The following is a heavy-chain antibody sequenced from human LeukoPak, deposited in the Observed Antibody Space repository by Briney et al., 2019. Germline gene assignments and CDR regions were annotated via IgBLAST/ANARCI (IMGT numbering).Heavy chain of an antibody. V-gene: IGHV3-30*18. Sequence: PGGSLRLSCAASGFTFSSYAMHWVRQAPGKGLEWVAVISYDGSNNYYADSVKGRFTISRDNSKNTVYLQMNSLRAEDTAVYYCAKILHGAAAGTGPDYWGQGTVVTVSS. CDR2: ISYDGSNN. D-gene: IGHD6-13*01. J-gene: IGHJ4*02. CDR1: GFTFSSYA. CDR3: AKILHGAAAGTGPDY.